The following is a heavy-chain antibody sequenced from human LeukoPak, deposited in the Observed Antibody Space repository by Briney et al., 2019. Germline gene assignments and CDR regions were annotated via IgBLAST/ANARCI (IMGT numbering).Heavy chain of an antibody. CDR2: INPNSGGT. CDR1: GYTFTGYY. Sequence: GASVKVSCKASGYTFTGYYMHWVRQAPGQGLEWMGWINPNSGGTNYAQKFQGRVTMTRDTSISTAYMELSRLRSDDTAVYYCARDSSSRVLYYFDYWGQVTLVTVSS. J-gene: IGHJ4*02. V-gene: IGHV1-2*02. D-gene: IGHD6-6*01. CDR3: ARDSSSRVLYYFDY.